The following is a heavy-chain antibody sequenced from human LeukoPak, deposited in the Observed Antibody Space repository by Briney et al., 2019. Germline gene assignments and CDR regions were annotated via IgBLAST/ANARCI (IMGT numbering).Heavy chain of an antibody. CDR2: ISGSGGST. J-gene: IGHJ5*02. CDR3: AKDLRDSSGYYPT. Sequence: SGGSLRLSCAASGFTFSSYWMSWVRQAPGKGLEWVSAISGSGGSTYYADSVKGRFTISRDNSKNTLYLQMNSLRAEDTAVYYCAKDLRDSSGYYPTWGQGTLVTVSS. CDR1: GFTFSSYW. V-gene: IGHV3-23*01. D-gene: IGHD3-22*01.